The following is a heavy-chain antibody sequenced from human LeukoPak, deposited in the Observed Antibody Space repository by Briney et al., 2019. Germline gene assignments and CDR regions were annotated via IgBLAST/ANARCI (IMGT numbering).Heavy chain of an antibody. Sequence: GASVKVSCKASGYTFTSYGISWVRQAPGQGFEWMGWISAYNGNTNYAQKLQGRVTMTTDTSTSTAYMELRSLRSDDTAVYYCARVGYGSGWYSLDFDYWGQGTLVTVSS. CDR2: ISAYNGNT. D-gene: IGHD6-19*01. CDR1: GYTFTSYG. J-gene: IGHJ4*02. CDR3: ARVGYGSGWYSLDFDY. V-gene: IGHV1-18*01.